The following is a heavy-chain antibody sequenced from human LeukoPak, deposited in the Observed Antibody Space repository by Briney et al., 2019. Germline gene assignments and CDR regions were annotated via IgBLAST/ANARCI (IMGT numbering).Heavy chain of an antibody. J-gene: IGHJ6*03. CDR1: EVTFSSYS. D-gene: IGHD6-13*01. Sequence: GGSLRLSCAASEVTFSSYSMNWVRQAPGKGLEWVSSISGSSSFIYYADSVRGRFTISRDNAKNSLYLQMDSLRAEDTAVYYCARRPIASTDYYYFLDVWGKGTTVAVSS. V-gene: IGHV3-21*01. CDR2: ISGSSSFI. CDR3: ARRPIASTDYYYFLDV.